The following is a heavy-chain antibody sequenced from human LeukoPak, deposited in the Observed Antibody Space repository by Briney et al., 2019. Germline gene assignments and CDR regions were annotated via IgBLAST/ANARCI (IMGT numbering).Heavy chain of an antibody. CDR2: IYSGGNT. CDR3: ARDYYGSGSYE. J-gene: IGHJ4*02. V-gene: IGHV3-53*01. Sequence: QPGGSLRLSCAASGFTVSSNYMSWVRQAPGKGLEWVSIIYSGGNTYYADSVKGRFTISRDNSKNTLYLQTNTLGAGDTAVYYCARDYYGSGSYEWGQGTLVTVSS. D-gene: IGHD3-10*01. CDR1: GFTVSSNY.